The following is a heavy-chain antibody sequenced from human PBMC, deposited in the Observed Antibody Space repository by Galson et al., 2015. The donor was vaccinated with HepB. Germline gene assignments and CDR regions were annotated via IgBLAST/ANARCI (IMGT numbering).Heavy chain of an antibody. CDR3: ARAHYYGSLNDY. CDR1: GYTFTGYY. V-gene: IGHV1-2*06. CDR2: NNPNSGGT. Sequence: SVKVSCKASGYTFTGYYMHWVRQAPGQGLEWMGRNNPNSGGTNYAQKFQGRVTMTRDTSISTAYMELSRLRSDDTAVYYCARAHYYGSLNDYWGQGTLVTVSS. D-gene: IGHD3-10*01. J-gene: IGHJ4*02.